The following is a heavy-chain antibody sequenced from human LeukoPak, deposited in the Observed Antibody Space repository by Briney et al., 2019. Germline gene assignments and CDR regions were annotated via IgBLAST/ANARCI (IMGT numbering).Heavy chain of an antibody. V-gene: IGHV3-74*01. J-gene: IGHJ6*04. CDR3: AKDRHFEGSGSSTWEWDV. CDR2: INSDGSST. CDR1: GFTFSSYW. D-gene: IGHD3-10*01. Sequence: PGGSLRLSCAASGFTFSSYWMHWVRQAPGKGLVWVSRINSDGSSTSYADSVKGRFTISRDKSKNTLSSQMNILRAEDTAVYYCAKDRHFEGSGSSTWEWDVWGKGTTVTISS.